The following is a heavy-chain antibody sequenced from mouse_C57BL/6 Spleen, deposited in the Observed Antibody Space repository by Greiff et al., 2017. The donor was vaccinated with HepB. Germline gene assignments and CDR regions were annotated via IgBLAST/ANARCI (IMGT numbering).Heavy chain of an antibody. V-gene: IGHV1-66*01. CDR1: GYSFTSYY. CDR2: IYPGSGNT. J-gene: IGHJ4*01. Sequence: QVHVKQSGPELVKPGASVKISCKASGYSFTSYYIHWVKQRPGQGLEWIGWIYPGSGNTKYNEKFKGKATLTADTSSSTAYMQLSSLTSEDSAVYYCAREGIYYGNHYYAMDYWGQGTSVTVSS. D-gene: IGHD2-1*01. CDR3: AREGIYYGNHYYAMDY.